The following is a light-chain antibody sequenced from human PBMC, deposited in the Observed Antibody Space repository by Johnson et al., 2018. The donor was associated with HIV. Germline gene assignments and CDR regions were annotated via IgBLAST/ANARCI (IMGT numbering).Light chain of an antibody. CDR1: SSNIGNNY. J-gene: IGLJ1*01. V-gene: IGLV1-51*02. CDR2: ENN. Sequence: QSVLTQPPSVSAAPGQKVIISCSGSSSNIGNNYVSWYQQLPGTAPKLLIYENNKRPSGIPDRFSGSKSGTSATLGITGLQTGDEAGYYCGTWDSSLSVYVFGTGTKVTVL. CDR3: GTWDSSLSVYV.